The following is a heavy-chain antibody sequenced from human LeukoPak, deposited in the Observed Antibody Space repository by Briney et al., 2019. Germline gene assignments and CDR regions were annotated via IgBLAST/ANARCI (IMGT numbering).Heavy chain of an antibody. D-gene: IGHD6-13*01. CDR2: ISGSGGST. V-gene: IGHV3-23*01. CDR1: GFTFSSYA. CDR3: AKVREGTYSSSWYVLDY. J-gene: IGHJ4*02. Sequence: RPGGSLRLSCAASGFTFSSYAMSWVRQAPGKGLEWVSAISGSGGSTYYADSVKGRFTISRDNSKNTLYLQMNSLRAEDTAVYYCAKVREGTYSSSWYVLDYWGQGTLVTVSS.